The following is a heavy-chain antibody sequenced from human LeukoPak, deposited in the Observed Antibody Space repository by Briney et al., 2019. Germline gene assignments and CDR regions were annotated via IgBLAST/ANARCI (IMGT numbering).Heavy chain of an antibody. Sequence: SGGSLRLSCAASGFTFNSYAMAWVRQAPEKGLEWVSSITDSGISTYYADSVKGRFTISRDNSENTLYLQMNSLRAEDTAVYYCAKGSRGNYDYWGQGTLVTVSS. CDR3: AKGSRGNYDY. CDR1: GFTFNSYA. CDR2: ITDSGIST. V-gene: IGHV3-23*01. D-gene: IGHD1-26*01. J-gene: IGHJ4*02.